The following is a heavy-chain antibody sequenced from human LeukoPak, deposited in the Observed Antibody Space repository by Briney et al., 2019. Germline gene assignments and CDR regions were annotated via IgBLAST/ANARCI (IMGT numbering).Heavy chain of an antibody. D-gene: IGHD6-19*01. CDR2: ISWNSGSI. V-gene: IGHV3-9*01. CDR1: GFTFDDYA. J-gene: IGHJ4*02. CDR3: AKDRRRAVAGLFDC. Sequence: PGGSLRLSCAASGFTFDDYAMHWVRQAPGKGLEWVSGISWNSGSIGYADSVKGRFTISRDNAKNSLYLQMNSLRAEDTALYYCAKDRRRAVAGLFDCWGQGTLVTVSS.